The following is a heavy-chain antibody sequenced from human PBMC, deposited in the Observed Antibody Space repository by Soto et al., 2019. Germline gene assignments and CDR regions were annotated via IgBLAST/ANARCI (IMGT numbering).Heavy chain of an antibody. CDR1: GFTFSSYS. J-gene: IGHJ6*02. Sequence: EVQLVESGGGLVKPGGSLRLSCAASGFTFSSYSMNWVRQAPGKGLEWVSSISSSSSYIYYADSVKGRFTISRDNAKNSLDLQMNSLRAEDTAVYYCAREGSSGWLYYYGMDVWGQGTTVTVSS. D-gene: IGHD6-19*01. CDR2: ISSSSSYI. V-gene: IGHV3-21*01. CDR3: AREGSSGWLYYYGMDV.